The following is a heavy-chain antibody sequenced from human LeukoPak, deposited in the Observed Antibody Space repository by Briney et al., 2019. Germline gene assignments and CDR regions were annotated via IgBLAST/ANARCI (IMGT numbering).Heavy chain of an antibody. V-gene: IGHV1-24*01. J-gene: IGHJ4*02. D-gene: IGHD4-17*01. Sequence: ASVKVSCKVSGYTLTELSMHWVRQAPGKGLEWMGGFDPEDGETIYAQKFQGSVTMTEDTSTDTAYMELRSLRSEDTAVYYCATVLTRAVTQSVYFDYWGQGTLVTVSS. CDR3: ATVLTRAVTQSVYFDY. CDR1: GYTLTELS. CDR2: FDPEDGET.